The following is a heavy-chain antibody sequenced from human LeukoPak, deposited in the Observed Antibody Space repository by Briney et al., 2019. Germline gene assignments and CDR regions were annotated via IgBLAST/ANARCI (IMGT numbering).Heavy chain of an antibody. Sequence: ASVKVSCKASGYTFTGYYMHWVRQAPGQGLEWMGIINPSGGSTSYAQKFQGRVTMTRDMSTSTVYMELSSLRSEDTAVYYCARATSSSWYFSEYYFDYWGQGTLVTVSS. J-gene: IGHJ4*02. CDR3: ARATSSSWYFSEYYFDY. V-gene: IGHV1-46*01. D-gene: IGHD6-13*01. CDR2: INPSGGST. CDR1: GYTFTGYY.